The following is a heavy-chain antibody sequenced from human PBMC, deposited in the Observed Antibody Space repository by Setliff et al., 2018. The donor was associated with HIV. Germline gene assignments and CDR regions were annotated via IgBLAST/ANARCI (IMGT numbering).Heavy chain of an antibody. Sequence: SETLSLTCTVSGGSISSHYWSWIRQAPGRGLEWIGSIYNSGSTYYNPSLKSRIIISSDTSKNQISLRLTSVTAADTAVYFCARSLAGLMNYFDYWGQGMLVTVSS. CDR1: GGSISSHY. D-gene: IGHD6-19*01. V-gene: IGHV4-59*05. J-gene: IGHJ4*02. CDR3: ARSLAGLMNYFDY. CDR2: IYNSGST.